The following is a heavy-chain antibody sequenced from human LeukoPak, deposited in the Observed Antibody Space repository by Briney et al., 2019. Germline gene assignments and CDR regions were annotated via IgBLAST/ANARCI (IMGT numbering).Heavy chain of an antibody. CDR2: ISYDGSNK. CDR3: ASRPDY. V-gene: IGHV3-30*01. CDR1: GFTFSSYA. J-gene: IGHJ4*02. Sequence: GRSLRLSCAASGFTFSSYAMHWVRQAPGKGLEWVAVISYDGSNKYYADSVKGRSTISRDNSKNTLYLQMNSLRAEDTAVYYCASRPDYWGQGTLVTVSS.